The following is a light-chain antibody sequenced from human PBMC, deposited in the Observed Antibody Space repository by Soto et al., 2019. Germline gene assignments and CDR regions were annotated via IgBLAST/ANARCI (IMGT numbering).Light chain of an antibody. V-gene: IGLV4-60*02. Sequence: QSVLTQSSSASASLGSSVKLTCTLSSGHSTNIIAWHQQQPGKAPRYLMKVESSGTYDKGSGVPGRFSGSTSGADRYLTISNLQFEDAADYYCETWDSNTHAVFGGGTQLTVL. J-gene: IGLJ7*01. CDR2: VESSGTY. CDR3: ETWDSNTHAV. CDR1: SGHSTNI.